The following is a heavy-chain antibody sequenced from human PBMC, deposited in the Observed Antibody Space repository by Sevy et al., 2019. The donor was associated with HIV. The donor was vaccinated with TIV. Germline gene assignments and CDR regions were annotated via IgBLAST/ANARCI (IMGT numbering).Heavy chain of an antibody. J-gene: IGHJ4*02. CDR3: AKDRAAVAGPVSFDF. CDR2: ISGSGGRA. V-gene: IGHV3-23*01. Sequence: GGSLKLSCTASVFSFSNYAMSWVRQAPGKGLEWVSSISGSGGRANYADSVKGQFTISRDNSKNRLFLQMNNLRAEDTAVYYCAKDRAAVAGPVSFDFWGQGTLVTVSS. CDR1: VFSFSNYA. D-gene: IGHD6-19*01.